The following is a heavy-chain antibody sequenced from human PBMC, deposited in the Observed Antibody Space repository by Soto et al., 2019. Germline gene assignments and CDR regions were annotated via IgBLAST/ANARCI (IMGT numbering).Heavy chain of an antibody. CDR2: IGGSTSTI. J-gene: IGHJ4*02. CDR1: GFTLSSYT. Sequence: PGGSLRLSCTASGFTLSSYTVNWVRQAPGKGLEWVSNIGGSTSTINYADSVKGRFTISRDNAKNSLYLQMNSLRDEDTAVYYCARGVAADWGQGTLVTVSS. CDR3: ARGVAAD. D-gene: IGHD6-13*01. V-gene: IGHV3-48*02.